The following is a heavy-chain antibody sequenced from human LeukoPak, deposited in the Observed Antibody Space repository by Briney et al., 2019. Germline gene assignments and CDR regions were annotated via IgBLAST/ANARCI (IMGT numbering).Heavy chain of an antibody. CDR3: AKDPHGGDYYDSSDF. J-gene: IGHJ4*02. Sequence: GGSLRLSCAVSGFTVSSNHMSWVRQAPGKGLEWVSAISGSGGSTYYADSVKGRFTISRDNSKNTLYLQMNSLRAEDTAVYYCAKDPHGGDYYDSSDFWGQGTLVTVSS. D-gene: IGHD3-22*01. V-gene: IGHV3-23*01. CDR2: ISGSGGST. CDR1: GFTVSSNH.